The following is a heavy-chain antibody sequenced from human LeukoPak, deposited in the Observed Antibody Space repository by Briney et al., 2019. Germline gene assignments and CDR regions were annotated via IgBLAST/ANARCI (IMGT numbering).Heavy chain of an antibody. J-gene: IGHJ3*02. CDR3: ARSNYYGSGSYYKGAFDI. V-gene: IGHV4-31*03. Sequence: PSQTLSLTCTVSGGSISSGGYYWSWIRQHPGKGLEWIGYIYYSGSTYYNPSLKSRVTISVDTSKNQFSLKLSSVTAADTAVYYCARSNYYGSGSYYKGAFDIWGQGTMVTVSS. CDR2: IYYSGST. CDR1: GGSISSGGYY. D-gene: IGHD3-10*01.